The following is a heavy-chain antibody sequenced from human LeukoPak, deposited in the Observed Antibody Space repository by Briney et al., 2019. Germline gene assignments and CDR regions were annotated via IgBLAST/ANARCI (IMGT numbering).Heavy chain of an antibody. Sequence: GGSLRLSCAASGFTFSSYAMTWVRQAPGKGLEWVSGISGSGGSKYYAGSVKGRFAISRDNSKNTLYLQMNSLRAEDTALYSCAKAKGSGSYPNYFDSWGQGALVTVSS. CDR1: GFTFSSYA. CDR2: ISGSGGSK. CDR3: AKAKGSGSYPNYFDS. D-gene: IGHD3-10*01. V-gene: IGHV3-23*01. J-gene: IGHJ4*02.